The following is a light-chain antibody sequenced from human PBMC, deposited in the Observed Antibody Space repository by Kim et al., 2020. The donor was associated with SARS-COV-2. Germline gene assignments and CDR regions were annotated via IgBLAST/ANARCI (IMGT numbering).Light chain of an antibody. CDR1: RSDVGTDNR. Sequence: GRTRTRPCPGPRSDVGTDNRVSWYPQPPGTAPKLMIYEVRNRPSGVPDRFSGSKSGNTASLTISGLQAEDEADYYCSSYTTSTTYVFGTGTKVTVL. CDR3: SSYTTSTTYV. CDR2: EVR. V-gene: IGLV2-18*02. J-gene: IGLJ1*01.